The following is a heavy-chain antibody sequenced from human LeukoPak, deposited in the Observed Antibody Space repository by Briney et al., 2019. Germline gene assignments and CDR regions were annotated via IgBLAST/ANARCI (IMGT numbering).Heavy chain of an antibody. V-gene: IGHV1-46*01. Sequence: ASVKVSCKASGYTFTSYYMHWVRQAPGQGLEWMGIINPSGGSTSYAQKFQGRVTMTRDTSTSTVYMELSSLRSEDTAVYYCARESDRYGGDVCAFDIWGQGTMVTVSS. D-gene: IGHD5-24*01. CDR1: GYTFTSYY. CDR3: ARESDRYGGDVCAFDI. J-gene: IGHJ3*02. CDR2: INPSGGST.